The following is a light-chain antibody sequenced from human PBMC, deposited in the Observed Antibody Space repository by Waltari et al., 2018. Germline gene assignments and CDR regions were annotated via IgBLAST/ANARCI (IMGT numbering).Light chain of an antibody. J-gene: IGLJ3*02. Sequence: QLVLTQSPSASASLGASVKLTCTLSRGHSSTVIAWHPQQPEKGPRYLMKVNSDGSHSKGDEIPDRFSGSSSGAERYLTISSLQSEDEADYYCQTGGHGTWVFGGGTKLTVL. V-gene: IGLV4-69*01. CDR2: VNSDGSH. CDR3: QTGGHGTWV. CDR1: RGHSSTV.